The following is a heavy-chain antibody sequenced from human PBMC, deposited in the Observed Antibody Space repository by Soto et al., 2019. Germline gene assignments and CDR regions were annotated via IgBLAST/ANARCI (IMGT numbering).Heavy chain of an antibody. D-gene: IGHD2-2*01. Sequence: QVHLVQSGAEVKRPGSSVKVSCKASGGTFGNYAISWVRQAPGQGLEWMAGIMPVFGTVHYAQKFQGRLTSTADKYTSTDYMALSSLRSEDPGVYYCARVSVPGIYGEDVWGQGTTVTVTS. CDR2: IMPVFGTV. CDR1: GGTFGNYA. V-gene: IGHV1-69*06. CDR3: ARVSVPGIYGEDV. J-gene: IGHJ6*02.